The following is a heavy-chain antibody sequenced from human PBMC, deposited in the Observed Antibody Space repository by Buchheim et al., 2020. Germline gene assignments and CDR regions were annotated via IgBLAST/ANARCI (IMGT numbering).Heavy chain of an antibody. CDR3: ARDGGYGYEVDY. CDR1: GFTFSPYY. J-gene: IGHJ4*02. CDR2: INSDGSGT. Sequence: EVQLVESGGGLVQPGGSLRLSCAASGFTFSPYYMHWVRQPPGKGLVWVSRINSDGSGTTYADSVKGRFTVSRDNTKNSMYLQMNSLRDEDTAVYYCARDGGYGYEVDYWGQGTL. D-gene: IGHD5-18*01. V-gene: IGHV3-74*03.